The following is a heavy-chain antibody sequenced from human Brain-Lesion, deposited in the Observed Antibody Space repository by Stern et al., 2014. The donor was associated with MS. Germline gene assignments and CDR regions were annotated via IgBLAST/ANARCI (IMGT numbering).Heavy chain of an antibody. D-gene: IGHD3-10*01. Sequence: QVQLVESGAEVQKPGASVKVSCKASGYTFTGYYMNWVRQAPGKGLEWMGCINPNSGGTSDAKKFQGRVTMTRDTSITAAYMELSRLRSDDTTVYYGARGYYGSGRPQKGMDVWGQGTTVTVSS. CDR1: GYTFTGYY. V-gene: IGHV1-2*02. CDR2: INPNSGGT. CDR3: ARGYYGSGRPQKGMDV. J-gene: IGHJ6*02.